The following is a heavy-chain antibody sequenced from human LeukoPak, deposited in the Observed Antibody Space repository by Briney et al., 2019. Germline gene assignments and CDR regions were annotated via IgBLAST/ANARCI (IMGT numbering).Heavy chain of an antibody. CDR1: GGTFSSYA. J-gene: IGHJ4*02. Sequence: GASVKVSCKASGGTFSSYAISWVRQATGQGLEWMGWMNPNSVNTGYAQKFQGRVTITRNTSISTAYMGLSSLRSEDTAVYYCARGVVRGGWYHLFDYWGQGTLVTVSS. CDR3: ARGVVRGGWYHLFDY. D-gene: IGHD6-19*01. CDR2: MNPNSVNT. V-gene: IGHV1-8*03.